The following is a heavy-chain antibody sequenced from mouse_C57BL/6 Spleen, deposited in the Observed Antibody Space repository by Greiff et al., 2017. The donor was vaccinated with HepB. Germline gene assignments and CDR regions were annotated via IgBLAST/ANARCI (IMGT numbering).Heavy chain of an antibody. CDR2: INYDGSST. V-gene: IGHV5-16*01. J-gene: IGHJ1*03. CDR1: GFTFSDYY. CDR3: ARERRGYVEV. Sequence: EVQLVESEGGLVQPGSSMKLSCTASGFTFSDYYMAWVRQVPEKGLEWVAHINYDGSSTYYLDSLKSRFIISRDNAKNILYLQMSSLKSEDTATYYCARERRGYVEVWGTGTTVTVSS.